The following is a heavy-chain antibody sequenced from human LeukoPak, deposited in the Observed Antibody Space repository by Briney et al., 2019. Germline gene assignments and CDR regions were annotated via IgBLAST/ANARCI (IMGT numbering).Heavy chain of an antibody. CDR1: GGSFSGYY. CDR2: INHSGST. J-gene: IGHJ4*02. V-gene: IGHV4-34*01. CDR3: ARTRYGSGSSYFDY. Sequence: SETLSLTCAVYGGSFSGYYWSWIRQPPGKGLEWIGEINHSGSTNYNPSLKSRVTISVDTSKNQFSLKLSSVTAADTAVYYCARTRYGSGSSYFDYWGQGTLVTVSS. D-gene: IGHD3-10*01.